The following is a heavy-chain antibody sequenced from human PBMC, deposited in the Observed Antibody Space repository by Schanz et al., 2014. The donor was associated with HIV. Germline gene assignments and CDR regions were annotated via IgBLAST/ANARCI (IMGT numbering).Heavy chain of an antibody. J-gene: IGHJ6*02. CDR3: AKDRNQYDSRYIGKGNYYYYYGMDV. Sequence: QVQLVESGGGVVQPGRSLRLSCVASAFNFDSYGMHWVRQAPGKGLEWVAVISYDGTKKHYADSVKGRFTISRDNSKNTLYLQMKNLRTEDTAVYYCAKDRNQYDSRYIGKGNYYYYYGMDVWGQGTTVTVSS. CDR1: AFNFDSYG. CDR2: ISYDGTKK. V-gene: IGHV3-30*18. D-gene: IGHD3-22*01.